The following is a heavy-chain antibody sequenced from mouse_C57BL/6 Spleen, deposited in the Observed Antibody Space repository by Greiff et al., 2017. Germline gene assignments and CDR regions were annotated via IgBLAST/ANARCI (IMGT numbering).Heavy chain of an antibody. D-gene: IGHD4-1*01. V-gene: IGHV10-1*01. CDR2: IRSKSNNYAT. CDR1: GFSFNTYA. Sequence: EVKVEESGGGLVQPKGSLKLSCAASGFSFNTYAMNWVRQAPGKGLEWVARIRSKSNNYATYYADSVKDRFTISRDDSESMLYLQMNNLKTEDTAMYYCVRNWDGFDYWGQGTTLTVSS. CDR3: VRNWDGFDY. J-gene: IGHJ2*01.